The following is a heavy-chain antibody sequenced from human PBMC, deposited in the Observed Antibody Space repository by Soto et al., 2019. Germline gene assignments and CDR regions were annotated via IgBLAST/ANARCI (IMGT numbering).Heavy chain of an antibody. V-gene: IGHV1-8*01. CDR3: ARAPKRQWGQQLVLWGDY. CDR2: MNPNSGNT. J-gene: IGHJ4*02. Sequence: ASVKVSCKASGYTFTSYDINWVRQATGQGLERMGWMNPNSGNTGYAQKFQGRVTMTRNTSISTAYMELSSLRSEDTAVYYCARAPKRQWGQQLVLWGDYWGQGTLVTVSS. CDR1: GYTFTSYD. D-gene: IGHD6-13*01.